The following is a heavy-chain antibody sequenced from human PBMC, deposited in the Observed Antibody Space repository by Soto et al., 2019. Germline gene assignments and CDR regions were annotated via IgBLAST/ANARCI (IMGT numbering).Heavy chain of an antibody. V-gene: IGHV1-69*01. CDR1: GGTFSDFT. CDR3: ARNGTLTGYSYGMDV. D-gene: IGHD1-1*01. Sequence: QVQLVQSGAELRKPGSSVKVSCKASGGTFSDFTINWVRQAPGQWLEWMGGIIPIFDTVNYAEKFQGRVTITADESTRTSFMEVSSLRSEDTAFYYCARNGTLTGYSYGMDVWGQGTMVTVSS. CDR2: IIPIFDTV. J-gene: IGHJ6*02.